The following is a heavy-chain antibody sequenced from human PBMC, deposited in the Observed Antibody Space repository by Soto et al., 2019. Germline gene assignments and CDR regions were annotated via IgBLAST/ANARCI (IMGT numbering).Heavy chain of an antibody. CDR2: IWYDGSNE. Sequence: GGSLRLSCAASGFTFSSYGMHWVRQAPGKGLEWVAVIWYDGSNEYYADSVKGRFTISRDNSKNTLYLQMNSLRAEDTAVYYRARDRITMVRGVIAGMDVWGQGTTVTVSS. J-gene: IGHJ6*02. D-gene: IGHD3-10*01. V-gene: IGHV3-33*01. CDR3: ARDRITMVRGVIAGMDV. CDR1: GFTFSSYG.